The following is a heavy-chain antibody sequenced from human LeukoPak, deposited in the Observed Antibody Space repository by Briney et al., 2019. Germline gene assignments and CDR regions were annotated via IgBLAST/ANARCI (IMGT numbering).Heavy chain of an antibody. CDR1: GYKFNTLG. CDR2: IRADKGKT. J-gene: IGHJ4*02. CDR3: ARDRSNSDF. Sequence: ASVKVSCKTSGYKFNTLGISWVRQAPGQGLEWMGWIRADKGKTDYAQKFQDRVTLTIDTSTSTAYMELRSLTSDDTATYYCARDRSNSDFWGQGTLVTVS. V-gene: IGHV1-18*01. D-gene: IGHD4-11*01.